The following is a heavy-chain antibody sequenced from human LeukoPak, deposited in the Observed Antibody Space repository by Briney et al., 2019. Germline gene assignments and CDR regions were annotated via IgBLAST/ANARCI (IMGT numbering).Heavy chain of an antibody. V-gene: IGHV4-34*01. Sequence: KPSETLSLTCAVYGGSFSGYYWSWIRQPPGKGLEWIGEINHSGSTNYNPSLKTRVTISVDTSKNEFSLKLSSVTAADTAVYYCASRRFREFWPLHYFDYWGQGTLVTVSS. J-gene: IGHJ4*02. CDR3: ASRRFREFWPLHYFDY. CDR2: INHSGST. D-gene: IGHD3-10*01. CDR1: GGSFSGYY.